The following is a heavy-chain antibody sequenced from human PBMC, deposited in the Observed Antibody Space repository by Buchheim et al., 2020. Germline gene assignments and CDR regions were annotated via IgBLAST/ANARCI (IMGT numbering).Heavy chain of an antibody. CDR3: ARSRGDYGYYYYGMDV. CDR2: ISYDGSNK. Sequence: QVQLVESGGGVVQPGRSLRLSCAASGFTFCSYAMHWVRQAPGKGLEWVAVISYDGSNKYYADSVKGRFTISRDNSKNTLYLQMNSLRAEDTAVYYCARSRGDYGYYYYGMDVWGQGTT. J-gene: IGHJ6*02. V-gene: IGHV3-30-3*01. CDR1: GFTFCSYA. D-gene: IGHD4-17*01.